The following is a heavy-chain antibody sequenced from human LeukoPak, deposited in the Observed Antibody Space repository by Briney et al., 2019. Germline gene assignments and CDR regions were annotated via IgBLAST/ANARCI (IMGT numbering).Heavy chain of an antibody. CDR1: GFTLSNAW. V-gene: IGHV3-7*01. CDR3: ARDPSTVNFDY. D-gene: IGHD4-11*01. CDR2: IKQDGSEK. Sequence: GGSLRLSCAASGFTLSNAWMNWVRQAPGKGLEWVANIKQDGSEKYYVDSVKGRFTISRDNAKNSLYLQMNSLRAEDTAVYYCARDPSTVNFDYWGQGTLVTVSS. J-gene: IGHJ4*02.